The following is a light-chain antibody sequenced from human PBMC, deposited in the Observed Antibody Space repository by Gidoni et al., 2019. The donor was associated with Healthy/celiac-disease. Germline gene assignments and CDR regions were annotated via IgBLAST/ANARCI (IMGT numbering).Light chain of an antibody. CDR1: QGISSY. J-gene: IGKJ3*01. V-gene: IGKV1-8*01. Sequence: AIRMTQSPSSLSASTGDRVTITCRASQGISSYLAWYQQKPGKAPKLLIYAASTLQSGAPSRFSGSGSGTDFTLTISCLQSEDFATYYCQQYYSYPPTFXPXTKVDIK. CDR2: AAS. CDR3: QQYYSYPPT.